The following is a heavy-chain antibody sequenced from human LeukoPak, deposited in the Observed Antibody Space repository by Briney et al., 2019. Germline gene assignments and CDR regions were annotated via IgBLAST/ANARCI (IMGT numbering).Heavy chain of an antibody. D-gene: IGHD3-9*01. CDR3: ARGAFDYPGRDYFDY. CDR1: GVSFSGYS. Sequence: GGSLRLSCAASGVSFSGYSMNWVRQAPGQGLEWVSSISSRSSYRYYADSLKGRFTISRDNAKNPLHLQMKGLRVEDTAVYYCARGAFDYPGRDYFDYWGQGTQVTVSS. J-gene: IGHJ4*02. V-gene: IGHV3-21*06. CDR2: ISSRSSYR.